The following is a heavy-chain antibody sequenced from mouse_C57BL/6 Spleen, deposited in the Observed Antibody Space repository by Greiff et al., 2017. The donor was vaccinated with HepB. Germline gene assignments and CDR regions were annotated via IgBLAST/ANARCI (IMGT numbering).Heavy chain of an antibody. CDR3: ASQGDDYDY. V-gene: IGHV1-52*01. D-gene: IGHD2-4*01. J-gene: IGHJ2*01. Sequence: QVQLKQPGAELVRPGSSVKLSCKASGYTFTSYWMHWVKQRPIQGLEWIGNIDPSDSETHYNQKFKDKATLTVDKSSSTAYMQLSSLTSEDSAVYYCASQGDDYDYWGQGTTLTVSS. CDR2: IDPSDSET. CDR1: GYTFTSYW.